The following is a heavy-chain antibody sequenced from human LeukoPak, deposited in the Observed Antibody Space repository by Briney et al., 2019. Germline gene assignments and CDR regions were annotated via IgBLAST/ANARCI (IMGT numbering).Heavy chain of an antibody. CDR2: IYASGST. V-gene: IGHV4-61*02. D-gene: IGHD2-15*01. Sequence: SETLSLTCTVSGGSISSGSYYWSWIRQPAGKGLKWIGRIYASGSTYYNPSLKSRVTISVDTSKNQFSLKLSSVTAADTAVYYCARDDVVVAATGYDYWGQGTLVTVSS. CDR3: ARDDVVVAATGYDY. CDR1: GGSISSGSYY. J-gene: IGHJ4*02.